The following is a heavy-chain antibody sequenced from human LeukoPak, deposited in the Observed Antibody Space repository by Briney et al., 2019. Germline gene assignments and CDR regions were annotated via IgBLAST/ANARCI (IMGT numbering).Heavy chain of an antibody. J-gene: IGHJ5*02. CDR2: INHSGST. V-gene: IGHV4-34*01. Sequence: PSETLSLTCAVYGGSFSGYYWSWIRQPPGKGLEWIGEINHSGSTNYNPSLKSRVTISVDTSKNQFSLKLSSVTAADTAVYYCARGLHEILTAWCDPWGQGTRVTVSS. CDR1: GGSFSGYY. CDR3: ARGLHEILTAWCDP. D-gene: IGHD3-9*01.